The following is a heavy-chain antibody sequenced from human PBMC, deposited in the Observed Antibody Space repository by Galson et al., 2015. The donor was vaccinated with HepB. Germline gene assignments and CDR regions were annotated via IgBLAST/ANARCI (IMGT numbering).Heavy chain of an antibody. J-gene: IGHJ6*02. Sequence: SLRLSCAASGFTFSGSAMHWVRQASGKGLEWIGRIRSKANSYATAYAASVKGRFTISRDDSKNTAYLQMNSLKTEDTAVYYCTRTSPDYYGSGRGGIYGSDVWGQGTTVTISS. CDR1: GFTFSGSA. CDR3: TRTSPDYYGSGRGGIYGSDV. V-gene: IGHV3-73*01. CDR2: IRSKANSYAT. D-gene: IGHD3-10*01.